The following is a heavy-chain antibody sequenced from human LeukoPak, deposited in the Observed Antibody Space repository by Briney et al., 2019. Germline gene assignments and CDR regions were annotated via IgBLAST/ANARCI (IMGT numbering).Heavy chain of an antibody. CDR2: VSYDGSSM. Sequence: PGGSLRLSCAASGFTFSTYGMHWVRQAPGKGLEWVAVVSYDGSSMYYADSVKGRFTISRDNAKNSLYLQMNSLRAEDTAVYYCARDFKLLAFDYWGQGTLVTVSS. J-gene: IGHJ4*02. V-gene: IGHV3-30*03. D-gene: IGHD2-15*01. CDR3: ARDFKLLAFDY. CDR1: GFTFSTYG.